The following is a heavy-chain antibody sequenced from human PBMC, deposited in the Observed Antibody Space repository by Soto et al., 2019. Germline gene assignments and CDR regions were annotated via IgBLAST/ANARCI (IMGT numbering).Heavy chain of an antibody. CDR1: GFIFSTYA. D-gene: IGHD3-10*01. J-gene: IGHJ6*02. CDR2: IWYDGTNK. CDR3: ASPGNTSSYYFYGMDV. Sequence: QVQLVESGGGVVQPGTSVRLSCTASGFIFSTYAMHWVRQAPGKGLEWVALIWYDGTNKHYRDSVEGRFTISRDNSKNTLYLQMNNLRGEDTAVYYCASPGNTSSYYFYGMDVWGPGTSVTVSS. V-gene: IGHV3-33*01.